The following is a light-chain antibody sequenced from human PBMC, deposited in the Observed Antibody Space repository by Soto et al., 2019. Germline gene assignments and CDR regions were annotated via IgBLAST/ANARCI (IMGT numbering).Light chain of an antibody. J-gene: IGLJ3*02. V-gene: IGLV3-21*02. Sequence: SYELTQTPSVSVAPGQTARITCGGKNIRNKSVQWYQQKPGQAPVVVVYDDTNRPSGIPERFSGSNSGNTATLTISRVEAGDEADYYCQVWVSSSDHWVFGGGTKLTVL. CDR1: NIRNKS. CDR2: DDT. CDR3: QVWVSSSDHWV.